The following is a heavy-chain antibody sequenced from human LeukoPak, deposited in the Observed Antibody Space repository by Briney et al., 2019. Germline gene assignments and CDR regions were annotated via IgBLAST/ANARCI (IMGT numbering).Heavy chain of an antibody. J-gene: IGHJ4*02. CDR2: IYYSGST. Sequence: SETPSLTCTVSGGSISSYYWSWIRQPPGKGLEWIGYIYYSGSTNYNPSLKSRVTISVDTSKNQFSLKLSSVTAADTAVYYCARHLTPPYYDFWSGYQNPGYLDYWGQGTLVTVSS. V-gene: IGHV4-59*08. CDR3: ARHLTPPYYDFWSGYQNPGYLDY. D-gene: IGHD3-3*01. CDR1: GGSISSYY.